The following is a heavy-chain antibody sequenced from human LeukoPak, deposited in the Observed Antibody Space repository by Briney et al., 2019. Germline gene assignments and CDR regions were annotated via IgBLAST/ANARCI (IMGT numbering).Heavy chain of an antibody. CDR3: ARSMVRGVIHWFDP. CDR1: GYTFTSYD. CDR2: MNPNSGNT. D-gene: IGHD3-10*01. V-gene: IGHV1-8*01. J-gene: IGHJ5*02. Sequence: ASVKVSCKASGYTFTSYDINWVRQATGQGLEWMGWMNPNSGNTGYAQKFQGRVTMTRNTSISTAYMELSSLRSEDTAVYYCARSMVRGVIHWFDPWGQGTLVTVSS.